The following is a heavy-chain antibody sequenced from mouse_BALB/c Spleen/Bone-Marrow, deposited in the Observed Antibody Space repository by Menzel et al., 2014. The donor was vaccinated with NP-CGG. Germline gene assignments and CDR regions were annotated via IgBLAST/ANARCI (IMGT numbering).Heavy chain of an antibody. CDR2: INPGSGGS. CDR3: ARSTTVKDYFDY. V-gene: IGHV1-54*01. J-gene: IGHJ2*01. CDR1: GYAFTNYL. D-gene: IGHD1-1*01. Sequence: VQLQQSGAELVRPGTSVKVSCKASGYAFTNYLIDWVKQRPGQGLEWIGVINPGSGGSNNNEKFKGKATLTADKSSSTAYMQLSSLTSDDSAVYFCARSTTVKDYFDYWGQGTTLTVSS.